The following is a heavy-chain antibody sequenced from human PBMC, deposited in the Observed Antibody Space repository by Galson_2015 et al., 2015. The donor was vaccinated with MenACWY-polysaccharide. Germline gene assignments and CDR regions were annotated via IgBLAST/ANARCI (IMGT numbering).Heavy chain of an antibody. D-gene: IGHD2-21*01. V-gene: IGHV1-8*02. J-gene: IGHJ4*02. CDR1: GYTFPNFD. CDR3: TRIIARKHTFVDS. CDR2: MNPKTGDT. Sequence: SVKVSCKASGYTFPNFDINWVRQATGHGLEWMGWMNPKTGDTGYAQMFQGRVAMTRDTATSTAYMELRMLRYDDTAVYYCTRIIARKHTFVDSWGQGTLVSVS.